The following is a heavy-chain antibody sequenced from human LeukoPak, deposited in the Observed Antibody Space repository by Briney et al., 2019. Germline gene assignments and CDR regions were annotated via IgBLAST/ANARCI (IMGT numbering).Heavy chain of an antibody. CDR1: GGSISSYY. D-gene: IGHD2-2*01. J-gene: IGHJ5*02. CDR3: ARGDIVVVPAAIGCWFDP. V-gene: IGHV4-59*08. Sequence: SETLSLTCTVSGGSISSYYWSWIRRPPGKGLEWIGYISYSGSTNYNPSLKSRITILVDTSKNQFSLKLSSVTAADTAVYYCARGDIVVVPAAIGCWFDPWGQGTLVTVSS. CDR2: ISYSGST.